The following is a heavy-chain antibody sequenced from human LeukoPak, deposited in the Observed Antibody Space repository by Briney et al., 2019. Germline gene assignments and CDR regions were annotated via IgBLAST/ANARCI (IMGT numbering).Heavy chain of an antibody. Sequence: PSETLSLTCAVYGGSFSDYYWTWIRQPPGKGLEWIGEINHRGSTHYNPSLKSRVTISVDTSKKQFYLKLSSVTAADTAVYYCATYSTGFDIWGQGTVVTVSS. D-gene: IGHD6-19*01. CDR3: ATYSTGFDI. J-gene: IGHJ3*02. V-gene: IGHV4-34*01. CDR1: GGSFSDYY. CDR2: INHRGST.